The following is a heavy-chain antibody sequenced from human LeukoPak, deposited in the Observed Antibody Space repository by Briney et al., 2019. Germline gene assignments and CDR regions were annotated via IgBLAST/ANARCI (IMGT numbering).Heavy chain of an antibody. CDR2: INPNSGGT. J-gene: IGHJ4*02. CDR1: GYTFTGYY. Sequence: ASVKVSCKASGYTFTGYYMHWVRQASGQGLEWMGWINPNSGGTNYAQKFQGRVTMTRDTSISTAYMELSRLRSDDTAVYYCARAGLTMVRGVIAKIPDYWGQGTLVTVSS. D-gene: IGHD3-10*01. V-gene: IGHV1-2*02. CDR3: ARAGLTMVRGVIAKIPDY.